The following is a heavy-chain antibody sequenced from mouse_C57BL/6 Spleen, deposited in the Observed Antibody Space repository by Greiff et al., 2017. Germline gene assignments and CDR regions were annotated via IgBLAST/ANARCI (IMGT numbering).Heavy chain of an antibody. D-gene: IGHD1-1*01. CDR2: FYPGSGSI. V-gene: IGHV1-62-2*01. J-gene: IGHJ1*03. CDR1: GYTFTEYT. Sequence: QVQLKESGAELVKPGASVKLSCKASGYTFTEYTIHWVKQRSGQGLEWIGWFYPGSGSIKYNEKFKDKATLTADKSSSTVYMELSRLTSEDSAVYFCARPVVCYSGSSHWYFDVWGTGTTVTVSS. CDR3: ARPVVCYSGSSHWYFDV.